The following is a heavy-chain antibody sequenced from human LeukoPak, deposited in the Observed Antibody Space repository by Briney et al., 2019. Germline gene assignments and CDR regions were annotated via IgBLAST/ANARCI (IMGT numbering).Heavy chain of an antibody. D-gene: IGHD3-10*01. Sequence: GGSLRLSCAASGFTFSSYAMSWVRQAPGKGLEWVSGISGSGGSTYYADSVEGRFSVSRDNSKSTLFLQMNSLRAEDTAVYYCAKFTLSPPYFGSGSYSAFDIWGQGTLVTVSS. CDR3: AKFTLSPPYFGSGSYSAFDI. V-gene: IGHV3-23*01. CDR2: ISGSGGST. J-gene: IGHJ3*02. CDR1: GFTFSSYA.